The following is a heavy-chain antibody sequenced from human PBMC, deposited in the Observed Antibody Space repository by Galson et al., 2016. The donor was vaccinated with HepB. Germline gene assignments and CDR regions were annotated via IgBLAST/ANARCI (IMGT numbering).Heavy chain of an antibody. CDR3: AARGNSWPYY. Sequence: SVKVSCKASGVTFSTSAVQRVRQARGQHLEWIGWIVAGNGDTKYAQKFQERVTITRDMSTRTAYMELSSLTSEDTAVYYCAARGNSWPYYWGQGTLVTVSS. CDR2: IVAGNGDT. V-gene: IGHV1-58*01. J-gene: IGHJ4*02. CDR1: GVTFSTSA. D-gene: IGHD6-13*01.